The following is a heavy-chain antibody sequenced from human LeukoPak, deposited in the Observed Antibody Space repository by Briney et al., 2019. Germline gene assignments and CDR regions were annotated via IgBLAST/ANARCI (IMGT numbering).Heavy chain of an antibody. CDR3: ARTRNYDSSGYRWFDP. CDR2: ISYDGSNK. Sequence: GGSLRLSCAASGFTFSSYAMHWVRQAPGKGLEWVAVISYDGSNKYCADSVKGRFTISRDNSKNTLYLQMNSLRAEDTAVYYCARTRNYDSSGYRWFDPWGQGTLVTVSS. J-gene: IGHJ5*02. CDR1: GFTFSSYA. D-gene: IGHD3-22*01. V-gene: IGHV3-30*04.